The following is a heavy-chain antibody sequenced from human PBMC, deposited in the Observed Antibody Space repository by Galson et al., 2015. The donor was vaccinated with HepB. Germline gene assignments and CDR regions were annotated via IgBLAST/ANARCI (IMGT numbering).Heavy chain of an antibody. CDR2: ISSSSSYI. Sequence: SLRLSCAASGFTFSSYSMNWVRQAPGKGLEWVSSISSSSSYIYYADSVKGRFTISRDNAKNSLYLQMNSLRAEDTAVYYCARDSFGGVIVKGWFDPWGQGTLVTVSS. CDR1: GFTFSSYS. D-gene: IGHD3-16*02. V-gene: IGHV3-21*01. J-gene: IGHJ5*02. CDR3: ARDSFGGVIVKGWFDP.